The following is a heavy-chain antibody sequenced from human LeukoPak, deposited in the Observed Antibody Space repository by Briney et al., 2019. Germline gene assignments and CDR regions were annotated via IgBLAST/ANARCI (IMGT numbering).Heavy chain of an antibody. J-gene: IGHJ4*02. CDR2: IWYDASNK. CDR1: GISFRSYG. V-gene: IGHV3-33*01. D-gene: IGHD3-10*01. Sequence: PGGSLRLSCAASGISFRSYGMHWVRQAPGKGLEWVTFIWYDASNKYYAESVKGRFTISRDNSRNTVFLLMNSLRAEDTAVYYCARVRGVLDYWGQGTLVTVSS. CDR3: ARVRGVLDY.